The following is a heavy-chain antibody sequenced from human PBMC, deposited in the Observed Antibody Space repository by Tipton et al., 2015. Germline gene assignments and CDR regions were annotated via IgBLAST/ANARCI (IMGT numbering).Heavy chain of an antibody. V-gene: IGHV3-7*01. CDR2: IKEDGSEK. J-gene: IGHJ4*02. CDR1: GFTFSSYW. CDR3: ARSPQDPAIDY. Sequence: SLRLSCEASGFTFSSYWMTWVRQAPGKGLEWVANIKEDGSEKSYVDSVKGRFTISRDNTRNTLYLQMHSLRADDTAVYYCARSPQDPAIDYWGQGVLVTVSS.